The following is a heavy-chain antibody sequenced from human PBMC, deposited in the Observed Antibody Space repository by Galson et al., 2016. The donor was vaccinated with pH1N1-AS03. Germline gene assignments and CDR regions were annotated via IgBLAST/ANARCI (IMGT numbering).Heavy chain of an antibody. CDR1: GGSISSSSYY. Sequence: LSLTCTVSGGSISSSSYYWGWIRQPPGKGLEWIGSIYYSGSTYYNPSLKSRVTISVDTSKNQFSLKLSSVTAADTAVYYCARRAYGDYVNWFDPWGQGTLVTVSS. J-gene: IGHJ5*02. CDR3: ARRAYGDYVNWFDP. CDR2: IYYSGST. V-gene: IGHV4-39*01. D-gene: IGHD4-17*01.